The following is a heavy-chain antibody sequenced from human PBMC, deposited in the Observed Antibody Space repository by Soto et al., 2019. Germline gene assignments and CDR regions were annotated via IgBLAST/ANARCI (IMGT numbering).Heavy chain of an antibody. CDR3: AKTITTYSGSSCGRGGLLEN. Sequence: QVHLVESVGGVVQPGRSLRLSCATSGFTFSVYGMHWVRQFPGKGLEWMAVISSDGSSEHYADSVKGRFTISRDNSRNTLYLQMNNLRLEDSAIYYCAKTITTYSGSSCGRGGLLENWGQGTLVSVSS. J-gene: IGHJ4*02. V-gene: IGHV3-30*18. D-gene: IGHD2-2*01. CDR2: ISSDGSSE. CDR1: GFTFSVYG.